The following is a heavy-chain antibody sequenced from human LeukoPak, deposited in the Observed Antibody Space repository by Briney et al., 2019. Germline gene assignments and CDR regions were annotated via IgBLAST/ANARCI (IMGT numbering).Heavy chain of an antibody. CDR1: GFTFSSYA. CDR2: ISGSGGST. J-gene: IGHJ4*02. CDR3: AKELLNYDILTGYWGAFDY. D-gene: IGHD3-9*01. V-gene: IGHV3-23*01. Sequence: GGSLRLSCAASGFTFSSYAMSWVRQAPGKGLEWVSAISGSGGSTYYADSVKGRFTISRDNSKNTLYLQMNSLRAEDTAVYYCAKELLNYDILTGYWGAFDYWGQGTLVTVSS.